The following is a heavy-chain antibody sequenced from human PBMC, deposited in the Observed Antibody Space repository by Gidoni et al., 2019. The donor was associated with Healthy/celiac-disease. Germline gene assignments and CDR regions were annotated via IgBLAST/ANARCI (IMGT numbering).Heavy chain of an antibody. CDR3: ATKWLVNGMDV. Sequence: QVQLVQSGAEVKKPGASVKVSCKASGYTFTSYYMHWVRQAPGQGLEWMGIINPSGGSTSYAQKFQGRVTMTRDTSTSTVYMELSSLRSEDTAVYYCATKWLVNGMDVWGQGTTVTVSS. V-gene: IGHV1-46*01. CDR1: GYTFTSYY. D-gene: IGHD6-19*01. CDR2: INPSGGST. J-gene: IGHJ6*02.